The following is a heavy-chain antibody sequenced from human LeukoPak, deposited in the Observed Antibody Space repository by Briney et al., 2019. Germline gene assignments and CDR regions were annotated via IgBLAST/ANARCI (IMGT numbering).Heavy chain of an antibody. J-gene: IGHJ4*02. V-gene: IGHV3-23*01. CDR1: GFTFSSYA. D-gene: IGHD3-10*01. Sequence: GGSLRLSCAASGFTFSSYAMSWVRQAPGKGLEWVSSVSNSGDYIHYADSVKGRFTISRDNSKNTLYLQMNSLRAEDTAVYYCAKVLWFGELHPYYFDYWGQGTLVTVSS. CDR2: VSNSGDYI. CDR3: AKVLWFGELHPYYFDY.